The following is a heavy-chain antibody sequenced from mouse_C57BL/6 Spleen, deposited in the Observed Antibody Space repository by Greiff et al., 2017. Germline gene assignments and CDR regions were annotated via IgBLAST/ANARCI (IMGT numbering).Heavy chain of an antibody. CDR1: GYSITSGYY. Sequence: ESGPGLVKPSQSLSLTCSVTGYSITSGYYWNWIRQFPGNKLEWMGYISYDGSNNYNPSLKNRISITRDTSKNQFFLKLNSVTTEDTATYYCARDYYGSQFAYWGQGTLVTVSA. CDR2: ISYDGSN. D-gene: IGHD1-1*01. CDR3: ARDYYGSQFAY. V-gene: IGHV3-6*01. J-gene: IGHJ3*01.